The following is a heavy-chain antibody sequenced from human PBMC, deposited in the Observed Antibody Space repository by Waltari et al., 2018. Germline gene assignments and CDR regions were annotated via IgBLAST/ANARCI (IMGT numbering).Heavy chain of an antibody. Sequence: QVQLVQSGAEVKKPGASVKVSCKVSGYTLTELSMHWVRQAPGKGLEWMGGFDPEDGETSYAQKFQGRVTMTEDTSTDTAYRELSSLRSEDTAVYYCASLLGGSGYPFSLDYWGQGTLVTVSS. J-gene: IGHJ4*02. V-gene: IGHV1-24*01. CDR2: FDPEDGET. D-gene: IGHD3-3*01. CDR1: GYTLTELS. CDR3: ASLLGGSGYPFSLDY.